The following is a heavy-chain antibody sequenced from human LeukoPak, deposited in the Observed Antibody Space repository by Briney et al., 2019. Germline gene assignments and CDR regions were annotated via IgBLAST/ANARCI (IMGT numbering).Heavy chain of an antibody. CDR1: GFIFSKYA. Sequence: GGSLRLSCAASGFIFSKYAMHWVRQAPGKGLEWVAVIWYDASNRYYAESVKGRFTISRDNAKNSLYLQMNNLRVEDTAMYYCAGGTGFIIKDWGQGTLVTVSS. D-gene: IGHD3-9*01. CDR2: IWYDASNR. V-gene: IGHV3-33*01. J-gene: IGHJ4*02. CDR3: AGGTGFIIKD.